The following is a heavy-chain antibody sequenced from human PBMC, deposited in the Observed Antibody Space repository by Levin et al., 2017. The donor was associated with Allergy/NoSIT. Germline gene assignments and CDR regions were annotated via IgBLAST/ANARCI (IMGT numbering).Heavy chain of an antibody. CDR2: ISGSGGST. J-gene: IGHJ4*02. D-gene: IGHD2-15*01. CDR1: GFTFSSYA. CDR3: AKGHIVVVVAGGSALDY. Sequence: PGGSLRLSCAASGFTFSSYAMSWVRQAPGKGLEWVSAISGSGGSTYYADSVKGRFTISRDNSKNTLYLQMNSLRAEDTAVYYCAKGHIVVVVAGGSALDYWGQGTLVTVSS. V-gene: IGHV3-23*01.